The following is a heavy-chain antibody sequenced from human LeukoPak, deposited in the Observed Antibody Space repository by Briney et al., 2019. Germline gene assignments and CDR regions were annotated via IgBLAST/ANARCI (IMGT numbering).Heavy chain of an antibody. V-gene: IGHV4-30-4*01. Sequence: PSETLSLTCTASGGSVSSGSYYWSWIRQPPGKGLEWIGYIYYSGSTYHNPSLKSRVTISVDTSKNQFSLKLSSVTAADTAVYYCARRVKTYCSSTSCYLYDWFDPWGQGTLVTVSS. CDR2: IYYSGST. CDR1: GGSVSSGSYY. CDR3: ARRVKTYCSSTSCYLYDWFDP. D-gene: IGHD2-2*01. J-gene: IGHJ5*02.